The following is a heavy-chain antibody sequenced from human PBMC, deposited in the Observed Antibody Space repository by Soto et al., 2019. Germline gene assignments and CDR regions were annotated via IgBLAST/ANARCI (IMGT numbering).Heavy chain of an antibody. J-gene: IGHJ4*02. CDR2: INAGNGNT. V-gene: IGHV1-3*01. CDR3: ARDLGGWPDY. D-gene: IGHD6-19*01. CDR1: GYTFTSYA. Sequence: GASVKVSCKACGYTFTSYAIHWVRQAPGQRLEWMGWINAGNGNTKYSQKFQDRVTITRDTSASTAYMELSSLRSEDTAVYYCARDLGGWPDYWGQGTLVTVSS.